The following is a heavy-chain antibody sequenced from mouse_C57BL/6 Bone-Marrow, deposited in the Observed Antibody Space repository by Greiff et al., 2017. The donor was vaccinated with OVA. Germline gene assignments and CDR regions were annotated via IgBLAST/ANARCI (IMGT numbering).Heavy chain of an antibody. Sequence: QVQLQQPGAELVQPGASVQLSCKASGYPFTSYWITWVKQRPGQGLEWIGDIYPGSGSTTYNEKFKSKATLPVDTSSSTAYMQRSSLTYEDSAVYYCARGGFDYWGQGTTLTVSS. CDR2: IYPGSGST. CDR1: GYPFTSYW. J-gene: IGHJ2*01. V-gene: IGHV1-55*01. CDR3: ARGGFDY.